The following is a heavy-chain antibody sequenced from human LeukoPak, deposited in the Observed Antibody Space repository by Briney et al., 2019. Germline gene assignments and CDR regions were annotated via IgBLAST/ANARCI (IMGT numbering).Heavy chain of an antibody. Sequence: PGGSLRLSCAASGFTFSSYAMSWVRQAPGKGLEWVSAISGSGGSTYYVDSVKGRFTISRDNSKNTLYLQMNSLRAEDTAVYYCAKYYYGSGSSFSYYYYYYMDVWGKGTTVTVSS. CDR1: GFTFSSYA. CDR3: AKYYYGSGSSFSYYYYYYMDV. V-gene: IGHV3-23*01. D-gene: IGHD3-10*01. J-gene: IGHJ6*03. CDR2: ISGSGGST.